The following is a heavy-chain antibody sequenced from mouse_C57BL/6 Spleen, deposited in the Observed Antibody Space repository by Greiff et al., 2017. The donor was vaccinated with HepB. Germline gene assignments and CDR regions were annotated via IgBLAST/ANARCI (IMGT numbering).Heavy chain of an antibody. CDR1: GYTFTSYW. D-gene: IGHD2-1*01. V-gene: IGHV1-55*01. J-gene: IGHJ4*01. CDR2: IYPGSGST. CDR3: ARGDYVNYDYAMDY. Sequence: VQLQQSGAELVKPGASVKMSCKASGYTFTSYWITWVKQRPGQGLEWIGDIYPGSGSTNYNEKFKSKATLTVDTSSSTAYMQLSSLTSEDSAVYYCARGDYVNYDYAMDYWGQGTSVTVSS.